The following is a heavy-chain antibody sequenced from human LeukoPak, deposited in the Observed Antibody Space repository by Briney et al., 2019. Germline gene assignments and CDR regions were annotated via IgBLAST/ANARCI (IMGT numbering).Heavy chain of an antibody. J-gene: IGHJ6*03. V-gene: IGHV4-30-4*08. CDR1: GGPISSSDYS. CDR2: IYYSGST. CDR3: ARDGVHYDFWSGPTGGRYYYYYKDV. D-gene: IGHD3-3*01. Sequence: SQPLSLTCTVSGGPISSSDYSWSWIRQPPGKGLAWIGYIYYSGSTYYNPSLKSRVTISVDTSKNQFSLKLSSVTAADTAVYYCARDGVHYDFWSGPTGGRYYYYYKDVWGKGTTVTVSS.